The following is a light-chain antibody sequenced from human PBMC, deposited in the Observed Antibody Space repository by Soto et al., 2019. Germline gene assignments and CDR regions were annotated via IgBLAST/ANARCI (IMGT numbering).Light chain of an antibody. Sequence: EIVMTQSPGTLSLSPGETATISCRASQTIGRNYLAWYQQKPGQAPRLLIYYISTRAADIPARFSGSGSGTDFTLTISSLQSEDSGVYYCQQHSQWPITFGQGTRWRL. V-gene: IGKV3-15*01. CDR3: QQHSQWPIT. CDR2: YIS. CDR1: QTIGRN. J-gene: IGKJ5*01.